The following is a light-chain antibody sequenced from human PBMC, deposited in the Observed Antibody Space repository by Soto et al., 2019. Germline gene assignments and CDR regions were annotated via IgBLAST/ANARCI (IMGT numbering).Light chain of an antibody. CDR3: PQGYRTPLT. V-gene: IGKV1-39*01. J-gene: IGKJ4*01. Sequence: DIQMTQSPSSLSAAVGDRVTITCRASQSISNNLNWYQQKPGKAPRLLIYGASSLQSGVPSRVHGRGSGTGFPPVHSIFPPEDVTTYQCPQGYRTPLTFGGGTTVEIK. CDR2: GAS. CDR1: QSISNN.